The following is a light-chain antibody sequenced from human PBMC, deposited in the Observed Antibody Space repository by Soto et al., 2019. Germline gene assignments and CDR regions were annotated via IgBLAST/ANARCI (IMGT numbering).Light chain of an antibody. CDR3: QRYNSAPFT. J-gene: IGKJ3*01. CDR1: QGISNY. CDR2: AAS. V-gene: IGKV1-27*01. Sequence: GDRVTITCRASQGISNYLVWYQQRPGKVPKVLIYAASTLQSGVPSRFSGSGSGTDFTLTISSLQPEDAATYYCQRYNSAPFTFGPGTKVNIK.